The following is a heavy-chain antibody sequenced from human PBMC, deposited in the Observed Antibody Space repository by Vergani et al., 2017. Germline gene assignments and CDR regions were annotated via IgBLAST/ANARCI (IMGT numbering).Heavy chain of an antibody. CDR3: ERVGTTVVTPSWAYFDY. J-gene: IGHJ4*02. Sequence: QVQLVQSGAEVKKPGSSVKVSCKASGGTFSSYAISWVRQAPGQGLEWMGGIIPIFGTANYAQKVQGRVTITADESTSTAYMELSSLRSEDTAVYYCERVGTTVVTPSWAYFDYWGQGTLVTVSS. V-gene: IGHV1-69*01. D-gene: IGHD4-23*01. CDR1: GGTFSSYA. CDR2: IIPIFGTA.